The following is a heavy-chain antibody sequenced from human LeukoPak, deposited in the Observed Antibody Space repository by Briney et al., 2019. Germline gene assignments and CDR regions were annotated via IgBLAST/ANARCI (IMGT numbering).Heavy chain of an antibody. D-gene: IGHD3-16*01. V-gene: IGHV3-48*01. Sequence: GGSLRLSCAASGFTFSSYSMNWVRQAPGKGLEWVSYISSSSSTIYYADSVKGRFTISRDNAKNSLYLQMNSLRAEDTAVYYCARAINWGTYDYWGQGTLVTVSS. CDR1: GFTFSSYS. CDR2: ISSSSSTI. J-gene: IGHJ4*02. CDR3: ARAINWGTYDY.